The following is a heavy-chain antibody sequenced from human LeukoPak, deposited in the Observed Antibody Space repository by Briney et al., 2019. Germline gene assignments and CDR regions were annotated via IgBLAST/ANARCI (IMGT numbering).Heavy chain of an antibody. J-gene: IGHJ6*03. D-gene: IGHD1-1*01. CDR2: VDHTGST. CDR1: DDSITMYY. CDR3: ARGRVSSSTWYSTYCYYFYMDV. V-gene: IGHV4-59*01. Sequence: SETLSLTCTVSDDSITMYYWTWIRQPPGKGLEWIGYVDHTGSTNFNPSLNGRVSISRDTSKNLFSLRLRSVTAADTAVYFCARGRVSSSTWYSTYCYYFYMDVWGKGTTVTVSS.